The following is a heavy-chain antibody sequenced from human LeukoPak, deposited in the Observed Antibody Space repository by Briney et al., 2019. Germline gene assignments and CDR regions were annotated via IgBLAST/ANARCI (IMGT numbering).Heavy chain of an antibody. J-gene: IGHJ4*02. CDR3: AKDRDYAFDY. Sequence: GGSLRLSCAAAGFTFSNYAMTWVRQAPGKGLEWVSSISGSGGSTYYADSVKGRFTISRDNSKNTLYLQMNSLRTEDTAVYYCAKDRDYAFDYWGQGTLVTVSS. CDR2: ISGSGGST. D-gene: IGHD4-17*01. V-gene: IGHV3-23*01. CDR1: GFTFSNYA.